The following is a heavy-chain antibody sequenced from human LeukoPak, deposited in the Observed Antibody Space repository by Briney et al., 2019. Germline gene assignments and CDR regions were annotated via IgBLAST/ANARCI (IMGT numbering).Heavy chain of an antibody. CDR1: GFTFSSNA. Sequence: PGGSLRLSCEASGFTFSSNAMSWVRQAPGKGLEWVSKISYSGDSTYYTDSVKGRFTISRDNSKNTLYLQMHSLRAEDTAVYYCAKDHRASWGIVVVITPFDYWGQGTLVTVSS. J-gene: IGHJ4*02. D-gene: IGHD3-22*01. V-gene: IGHV3-23*01. CDR3: AKDHRASWGIVVVITPFDY. CDR2: ISYSGDST.